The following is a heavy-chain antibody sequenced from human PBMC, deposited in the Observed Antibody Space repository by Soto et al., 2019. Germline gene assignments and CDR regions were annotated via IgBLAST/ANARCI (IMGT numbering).Heavy chain of an antibody. V-gene: IGHV4-59*01. Sequence: LSLTCTVSGGSISNYYWNWIRQPPGKGLEWIGYIYYSGSTHYNPSLKSRVTISVDTSKNQFSLKLSSVTAADTAVYYCARYDFLSGYYLYWGQGTLVTVSS. CDR2: IYYSGST. CDR3: ARYDFLSGYYLY. D-gene: IGHD3-3*01. J-gene: IGHJ4*02. CDR1: GGSISNYY.